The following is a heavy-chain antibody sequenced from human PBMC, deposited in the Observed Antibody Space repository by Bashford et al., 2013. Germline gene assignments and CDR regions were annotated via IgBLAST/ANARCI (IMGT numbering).Heavy chain of an antibody. CDR3: ARESMVTTTDAFDI. CDR2: INPNSGGT. Sequence: ASVKVSCKASGYIFNNFDITWVRQAPGQGLEWMGRINPNSGGTNYAQKFQGRVTMTRDTSISTAYMELSRLTSDDTAVYYCARESMVTTTDAFDIWGQGTMVTVSS. D-gene: IGHD4-17*01. V-gene: IGHV1-2*06. CDR1: GYIFNNFD. J-gene: IGHJ3*02.